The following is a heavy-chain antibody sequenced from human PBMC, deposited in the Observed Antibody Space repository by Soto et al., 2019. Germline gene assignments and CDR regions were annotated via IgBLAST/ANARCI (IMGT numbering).Heavy chain of an antibody. CDR1: GGSISSYY. CDR3: ARVFMITFGGVIVPSYYFDY. Sequence: SETLSLTCTVSGGSISSYYWSWIRQPPGKGLEWIGYIYYSGSTNYNPSLKSRVTISVDTSKNQFSLKLSSVTAADTAVYYCARVFMITFGGVIVPSYYFDYWGQGTLVNVSS. J-gene: IGHJ4*02. CDR2: IYYSGST. D-gene: IGHD3-16*02. V-gene: IGHV4-59*01.